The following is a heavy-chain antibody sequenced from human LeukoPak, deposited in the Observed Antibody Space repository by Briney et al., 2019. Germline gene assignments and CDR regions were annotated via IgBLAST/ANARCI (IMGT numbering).Heavy chain of an antibody. V-gene: IGHV3-30*02. J-gene: IGHJ5*02. CDR1: GFTFSSYG. D-gene: IGHD5-24*01. CDR2: IRYDGSNK. CDR3: ARETRWLQLPDWFDP. Sequence: PGGSLRLSCAASGFTFSSYGMHWVRQAPGKGLEWVAFIRYDGSNKYYADSVKGRFTISRDNSKNTLYLQMNSLRAEDTAVYYCARETRWLQLPDWFDPWGQGTLVTVSS.